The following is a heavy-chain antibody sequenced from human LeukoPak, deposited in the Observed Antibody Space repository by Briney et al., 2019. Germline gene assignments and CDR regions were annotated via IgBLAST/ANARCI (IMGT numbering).Heavy chain of an antibody. J-gene: IGHJ4*02. D-gene: IGHD5-18*01. V-gene: IGHV3-33*01. CDR3: ARSPPDTAMVLDY. CDR1: GFTFSNYG. CDR2: IWYDGSNK. Sequence: GESLRLSCAASGFTFSNYGMHWVRQAPGKGLEWVAVIWYDGSNKYYADSVKGRFTISRDNSKDTLYLQTNSLRAEDTAVYYCARSPPDTAMVLDYWGQGTLVTVSS.